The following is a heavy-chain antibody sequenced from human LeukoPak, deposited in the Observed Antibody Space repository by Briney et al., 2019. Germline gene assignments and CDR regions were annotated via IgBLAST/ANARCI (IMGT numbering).Heavy chain of an antibody. V-gene: IGHV3-21*01. CDR2: ISSSSSYI. D-gene: IGHD2-15*01. J-gene: IGHJ4*02. CDR1: GFTFSSYS. Sequence: GGSLRLSCAASGFTFSSYSMNWVRQAPGKGLEWVSSISSSSSYINYADSVKGRFTISRDNAKNSLFLQMNNLRAEDTAIYYCARTAFYIVSWGQGTQVTVSS. CDR3: ARTAFYIVS.